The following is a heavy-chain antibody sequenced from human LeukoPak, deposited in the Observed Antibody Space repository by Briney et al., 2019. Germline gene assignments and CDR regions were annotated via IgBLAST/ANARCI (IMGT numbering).Heavy chain of an antibody. CDR2: IYPGDSDT. Sequence: GESLKISCKGSGYNFTIYWIGWVRQMPGKGLEWMGIIYPGDSDTRYSPSFQGQVTISADKSISTAYLQWSSLKASDTAMYYCARVIAAAGRASDYWGQGTLVTVSS. D-gene: IGHD6-13*01. J-gene: IGHJ4*02. CDR3: ARVIAAAGRASDY. CDR1: GYNFTIYW. V-gene: IGHV5-51*01.